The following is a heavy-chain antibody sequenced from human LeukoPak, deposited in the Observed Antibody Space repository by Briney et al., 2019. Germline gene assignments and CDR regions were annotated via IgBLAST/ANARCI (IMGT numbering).Heavy chain of an antibody. V-gene: IGHV3-20*04. Sequence: GGSLRLSCAASGFTFDDYGMSWVRQAPGKGLEWVSGINWNGGSTGYADSVKGRFTISRDNAKNSLYLQMNSLRAEDTAVYYCARDLLRAGYNYGPVDYWGQGALVTVSS. CDR1: GFTFDDYG. D-gene: IGHD5-18*01. CDR3: ARDLLRAGYNYGPVDY. J-gene: IGHJ4*02. CDR2: INWNGGST.